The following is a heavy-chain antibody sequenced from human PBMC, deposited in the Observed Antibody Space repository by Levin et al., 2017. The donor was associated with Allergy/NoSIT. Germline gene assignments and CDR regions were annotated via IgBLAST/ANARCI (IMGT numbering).Heavy chain of an antibody. J-gene: IGHJ4*02. V-gene: IGHV3-74*01. CDR2: INSDGSST. CDR3: AIARGYDSSGYFVY. Sequence: GESLKISCAASGFTFSSYWMHWVRQAPGKGLVWVSRINSDGSSTSYADSVKGRFTISRDNAKNTLYLQMNSLRAEDTAVYYCAIARGYDSSGYFVYWGQGTLVTVSS. D-gene: IGHD3-22*01. CDR1: GFTFSSYW.